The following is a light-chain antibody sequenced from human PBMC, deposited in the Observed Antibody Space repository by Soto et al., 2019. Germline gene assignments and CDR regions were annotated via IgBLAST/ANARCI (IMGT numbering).Light chain of an antibody. CDR1: QSVFYSSNNKNY. V-gene: IGKV4-1*01. CDR2: WAS. Sequence: DIVMTQSPDSLAVSLGERATINCKSSQSVFYSSNNKNYLAWYQQKPGQPPKLLIYWASTRESGVPDRFSGSGSGTDFSLTISSLQAEDVAVYYCQQDYSTPPTFGQGTKVEIK. J-gene: IGKJ1*01. CDR3: QQDYSTPPT.